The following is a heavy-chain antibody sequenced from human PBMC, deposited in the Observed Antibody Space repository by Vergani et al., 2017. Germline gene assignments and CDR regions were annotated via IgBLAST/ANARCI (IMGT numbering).Heavy chain of an antibody. D-gene: IGHD3-10*01. J-gene: IGHJ4*02. CDR3: ARGVISGSYYYY. CDR1: GGSISSYY. CDR2: IYYSGST. Sequence: QVQLQESGPGLVKPSETLSLTCTVSGGSISSYYWSWIRQPPGKGLEWIGYIYYSGSTNYNPSLKSRVTISVDTSKNQFSLKLSSVTAADTAVYYCARGVISGSYYYYWGQGTLVIVSS. V-gene: IGHV4-59*01.